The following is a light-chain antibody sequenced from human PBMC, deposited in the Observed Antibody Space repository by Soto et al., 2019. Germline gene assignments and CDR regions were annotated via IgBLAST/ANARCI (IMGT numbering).Light chain of an antibody. V-gene: IGKV3-15*01. CDR2: GAT. J-gene: IGKJ2*01. Sequence: EILMTQSPVTLSVPPGERAMLYCGASQSVSSNVAWYQRKPGQPPRLLIYGATSRVTGVPARFSGSGSGTSFTLTISSLQSEDFAVYWCQQYNTWPQTFGQGTRLEIK. CDR3: QQYNTWPQT. CDR1: QSVSSN.